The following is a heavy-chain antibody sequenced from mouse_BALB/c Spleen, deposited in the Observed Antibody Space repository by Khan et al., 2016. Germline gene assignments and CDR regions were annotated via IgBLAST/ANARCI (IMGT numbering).Heavy chain of an antibody. CDR2: INSNGGST. D-gene: IGHD2-14*01. Sequence: EVELVESGGGLVQPGGSLKLSCAASGFTFSTYAMSWVRQTPDKRLELVATINSNGGSTYYPDNVKGRFTISRDHAKNTLYLQMSSLKSEDTAMYYCARVRQAVDYWGQGTSVTVSS. CDR1: GFTFSTYA. V-gene: IGHV5-6-3*01. CDR3: ARVRQAVDY. J-gene: IGHJ4*01.